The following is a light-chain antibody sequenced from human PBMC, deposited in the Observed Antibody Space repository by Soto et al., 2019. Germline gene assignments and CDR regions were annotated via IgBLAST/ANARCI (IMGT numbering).Light chain of an antibody. CDR2: EAF. Sequence: QSALTQPASVSGSPGQSITISCTGTSSNVGSYNLVSWYQHHPGKAPKLMIYEAFKRPSGVSNRFSGSKSGNTATLTISGLQAEDEADYYCCSYAGSSTYVFGSGTKLTVL. CDR1: SSNVGSYNL. J-gene: IGLJ1*01. V-gene: IGLV2-23*01. CDR3: CSYAGSSTYV.